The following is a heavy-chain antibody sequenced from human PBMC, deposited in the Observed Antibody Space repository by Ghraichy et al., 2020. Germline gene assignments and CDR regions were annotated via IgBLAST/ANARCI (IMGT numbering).Heavy chain of an antibody. CDR2: ISYDGSNK. Sequence: GGSLRLSCAASGFTFSSYAMHWVRQAPGKGLEWVAVISYDGSNKYYADSVKGRFTISRDNSKNTLYLQMNSLRAEDTAVYYCASLGTRASYYYYGMDVWGQGTTVTVSS. V-gene: IGHV3-30*04. CDR1: GFTFSSYA. CDR3: ASLGTRASYYYYGMDV. J-gene: IGHJ6*02. D-gene: IGHD1-14*01.